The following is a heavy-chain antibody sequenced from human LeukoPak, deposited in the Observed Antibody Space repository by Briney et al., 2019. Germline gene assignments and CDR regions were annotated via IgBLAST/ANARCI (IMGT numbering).Heavy chain of an antibody. V-gene: IGHV3-23*01. CDR2: ISGSGGTT. D-gene: IGHD6-19*01. J-gene: IGHJ6*03. CDR3: ARGQSYYYYMGV. Sequence: KPGGSLRLSCAASGFTFSNYGMSWARQAPGKGLEWVSAISGSGGTTYYADSVKGRLTISRDNSKNTLYLQMSSLRDEDAAVYYCARGQSYYYYMGVWGKGTTVTISS. CDR1: GFTFSNYG.